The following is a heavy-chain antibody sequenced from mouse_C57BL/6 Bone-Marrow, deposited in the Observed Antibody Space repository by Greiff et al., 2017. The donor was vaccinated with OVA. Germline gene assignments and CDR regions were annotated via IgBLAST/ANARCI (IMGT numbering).Heavy chain of an antibody. J-gene: IGHJ4*01. Sequence: QVQLQQSGPELVKPGASVKISCKASGYAFSSSWMNWVKQRPGKGLEWIGRIYPGDGDTNYNGKFKGKATLTADKSSSTAYMQLSSLTSEDSAVYFCARSGPMDYWGQGTSVTVSS. CDR2: IYPGDGDT. D-gene: IGHD3-1*01. V-gene: IGHV1-82*01. CDR3: ARSGPMDY. CDR1: GYAFSSSW.